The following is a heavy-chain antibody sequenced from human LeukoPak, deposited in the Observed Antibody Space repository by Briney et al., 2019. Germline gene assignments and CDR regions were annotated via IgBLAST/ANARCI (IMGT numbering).Heavy chain of an antibody. CDR2: ITGRSTAI. CDR3: AGGWDYFDTTGNXYDLDY. CDR1: GFTFSSFR. J-gene: IGHJ4*02. Sequence: GGSLRLSCAASGFTFSSFRMNWVRQAPGKGLEWLSYITGRSTAIFYADSVKGRFSISRDNDMNSLYLQMSSLRVEDTAVYYCAGGWDYFDTTGNXYDLDYWGQGTLVTVSS. V-gene: IGHV3-48*01. D-gene: IGHD3-22*01.